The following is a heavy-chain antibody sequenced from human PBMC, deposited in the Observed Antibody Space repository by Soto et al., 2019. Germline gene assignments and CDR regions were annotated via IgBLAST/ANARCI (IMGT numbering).Heavy chain of an antibody. V-gene: IGHV1-18*01. CDR2: ISPPNFNT. CDR3: ARDERGYDILTGYYKAHHFDS. CDR1: GYTFTHFY. D-gene: IGHD3-9*01. J-gene: IGHJ4*02. Sequence: QVPLEQSGAEVKKPGDSVKVSCKASGYTFTHFYITWVRQAPGQGLEWMGAISPPNFNTNYAQKFRGRVTLTTAKSTSTSYMDLRSLTSDDTAVYSCARDERGYDILTGYYKAHHFDSRGQGVPVTVSS.